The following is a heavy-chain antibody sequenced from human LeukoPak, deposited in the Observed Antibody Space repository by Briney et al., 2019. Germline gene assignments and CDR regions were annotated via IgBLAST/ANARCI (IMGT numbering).Heavy chain of an antibody. D-gene: IGHD3-3*01. CDR2: INPNSGGT. Sequence: GASVKVSCKASGYTFADYYMHWVRQAPGQGLEWMGWINPNSGGTNSAQKFQGRVTMTRDASISTAYMELRRLTSDDTAVYFCARDDFRSAYPIDQWGQGTLVIVSS. CDR1: GYTFADYY. CDR3: ARDDFRSAYPIDQ. V-gene: IGHV1-2*02. J-gene: IGHJ4*02.